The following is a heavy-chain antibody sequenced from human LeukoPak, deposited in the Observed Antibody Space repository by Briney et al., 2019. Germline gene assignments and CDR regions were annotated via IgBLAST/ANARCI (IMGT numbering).Heavy chain of an antibody. V-gene: IGHV3-11*06. J-gene: IGHJ4*02. D-gene: IGHD2-21*02. CDR3: ARDQIPFVVVTAIGHFDY. CDR2: ISSSSSYI. Sequence: GGSLRLSCAASGFTFSDYYMSWIRQAPGKGLEWVSSISSSSSYIYYADSVKGRFTISRDNAKNSLYLQMNSLRAEDTAVYYCARDQIPFVVVTAIGHFDYWGQGTLVTVSS. CDR1: GFTFSDYY.